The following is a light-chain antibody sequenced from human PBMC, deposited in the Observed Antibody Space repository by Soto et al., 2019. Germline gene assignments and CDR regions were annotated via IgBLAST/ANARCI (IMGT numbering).Light chain of an antibody. J-gene: IGLJ2*01. CDR1: SSDVGGYNF. CDR3: SSYAGSTVV. Sequence: QSALTQPPSASGSPGQSVTISCIGTSSDVGGYNFVSWYQHHPGKAPKFMIYEVDKRPSGVPDRFSGSKSGNTASLTVSGLQPEDEADYYCSSYAGSTVVFGGGIKLTVL. CDR2: EVD. V-gene: IGLV2-8*01.